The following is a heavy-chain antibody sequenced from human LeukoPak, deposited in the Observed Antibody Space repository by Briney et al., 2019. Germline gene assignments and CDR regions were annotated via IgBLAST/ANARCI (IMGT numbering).Heavy chain of an antibody. CDR1: TLTLGDYG. V-gene: IGHV3-20*04. J-gene: IGHJ4*02. CDR3: ARDLSASWYSLGY. D-gene: IGHD6-13*01. Sequence: GGSLRLSCVASTLTLGDYGMSWVRQAPGKGLEWVSGIDWSGDATSYSDSVKGRFTISRDNAKNSLYLQMTSLRAEDTAVYYCARDLSASWYSLGYWGQGTLVTVSS. CDR2: IDWSGDAT.